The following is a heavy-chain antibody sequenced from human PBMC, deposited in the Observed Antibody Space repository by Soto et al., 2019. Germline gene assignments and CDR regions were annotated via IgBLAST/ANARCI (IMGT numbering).Heavy chain of an antibody. V-gene: IGHV3-30*18. CDR3: AKDLYSGSYPCGY. CDR2: ISYDGSNK. Sequence: GSLRLSCAASGFTFSSNGMHWVRQAPGKGLEWVALISYDGSNKYYADSVKGRFTVSRDNSKNTLYLQMNSLRAEDTAVYYCAKDLYSGSYPCGYWGQGILVTVSS. CDR1: GFTFSSNG. D-gene: IGHD1-26*01. J-gene: IGHJ4*02.